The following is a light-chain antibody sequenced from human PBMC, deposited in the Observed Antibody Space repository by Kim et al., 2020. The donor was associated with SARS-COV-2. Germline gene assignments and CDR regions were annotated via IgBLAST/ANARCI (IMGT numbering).Light chain of an antibody. CDR3: QEWDSSTVV. J-gene: IGLJ2*01. CDR1: KLGDTY. CDR2: QDT. Sequence: SYELTQPPSVSVSPGQTASITCSGDKLGDTYASGYQQKPGQSPVVVIYQDTKRPSGIPERFSGSNSGNTATLTISGTQAMDEADYYCQEWDSSTVVFGGGTKLTVL. V-gene: IGLV3-1*01.